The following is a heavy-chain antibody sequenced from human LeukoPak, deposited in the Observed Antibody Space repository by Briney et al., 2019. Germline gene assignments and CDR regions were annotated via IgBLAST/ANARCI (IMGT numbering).Heavy chain of an antibody. D-gene: IGHD5-24*01. CDR1: GGSISSYY. CDR3: AREGEMATSAFDY. Sequence: KTSETLSLTCTVSGGSISSYYWSWIRQPPGKGLEWIGYIYYSGSTNYNPSLKSRVTISVDTSKNQFSLKLSSVTAADTAVYYCAREGEMATSAFDYWGQGTLVTVSP. J-gene: IGHJ4*02. V-gene: IGHV4-59*01. CDR2: IYYSGST.